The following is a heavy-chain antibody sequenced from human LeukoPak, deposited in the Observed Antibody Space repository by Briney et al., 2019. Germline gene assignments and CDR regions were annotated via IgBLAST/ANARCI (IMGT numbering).Heavy chain of an antibody. J-gene: IGHJ4*02. CDR2: IHHSGVT. CDR3: ARYTAGTPGYSFDY. V-gene: IGHV4-38-2*02. CDR1: GYSISSGYY. D-gene: IGHD3-22*01. Sequence: SETLSLTCTVSGYSISSGYYWSWIRQPPGKGLEWIGTIHHSGVTYYNPSLMSRITMSVDTSKNQFSLKLSSMTAAGTAVYYCARYTAGTPGYSFDYWGQGTLVTVSS.